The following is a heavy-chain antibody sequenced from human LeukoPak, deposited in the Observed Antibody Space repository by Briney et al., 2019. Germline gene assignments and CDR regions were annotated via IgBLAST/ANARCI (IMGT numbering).Heavy chain of an antibody. CDR3: ARLPKDTAMVTHAFDI. Sequence: SETLSLTCTVSGGSISSSSYYWGWIRQPPGKGLEWIGSIYYSGSTYYNPSLKSRVTISVETSKNQFSLKLSSVTAADTAVYYCARLPKDTAMVTHAFDIWGQGTMVTVSS. D-gene: IGHD5-18*01. CDR1: GGSISSSSYY. CDR2: IYYSGST. V-gene: IGHV4-39*01. J-gene: IGHJ3*02.